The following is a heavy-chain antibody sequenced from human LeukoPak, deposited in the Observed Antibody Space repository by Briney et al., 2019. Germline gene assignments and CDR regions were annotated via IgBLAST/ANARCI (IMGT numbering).Heavy chain of an antibody. CDR3: TMIEWERWRG. Sequence: GGSLRLSCAASGFTFSNYWMNWVRQAPGKGLEWVANIKQDGSEKYVDSVEGRFTVSRDNTENSLYLQMNSLRAEDTAVYYCTMIEWERWRGWGQGTLVTVSS. V-gene: IGHV3-7*01. CDR2: IKQDGSEK. CDR1: GFTFSNYW. D-gene: IGHD1-26*01. J-gene: IGHJ4*02.